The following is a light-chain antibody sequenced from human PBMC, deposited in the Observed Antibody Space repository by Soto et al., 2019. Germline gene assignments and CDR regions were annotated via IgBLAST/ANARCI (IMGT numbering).Light chain of an antibody. Sequence: QTVVTQGPPFSVSPGGTVTLTCGLSSGSVSASYYPSWYQQTPGQAPRTLIYNTNTRSSGVPDRFSGSILGNKAALTITGAQADDEYDYYCVLYMGSGIWVFGGGTKLTVL. CDR2: NTN. CDR1: SGSVSASYY. CDR3: VLYMGSGIWV. J-gene: IGLJ2*01. V-gene: IGLV8-61*01.